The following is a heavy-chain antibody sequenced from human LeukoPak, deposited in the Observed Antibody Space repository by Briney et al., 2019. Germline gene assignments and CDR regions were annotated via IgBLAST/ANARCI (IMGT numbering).Heavy chain of an antibody. CDR3: ARGVLTGYYGDFDY. D-gene: IGHD3-9*01. Sequence: SETLSLTCTVSGGSVSSGGYYWSWIRQHPGKGLEWIGYIYYSDPYYNPSLKSRASISVDTSKNQFSLNLNSVTAADTAVYYCARGVLTGYYGDFDYWGQGTLVTVSS. CDR2: IYYSDP. CDR1: GGSVSSGGYY. J-gene: IGHJ4*02. V-gene: IGHV4-31*03.